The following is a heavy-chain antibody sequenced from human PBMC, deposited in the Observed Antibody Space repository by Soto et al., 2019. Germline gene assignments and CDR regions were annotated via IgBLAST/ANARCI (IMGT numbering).Heavy chain of an antibody. J-gene: IGHJ5*01. D-gene: IGHD6-13*01. Sequence: ASVKVSCKASGYTLIMYYIHWMRQAPGQGLEWMGLINPSGGSTTYAQKFQGRVTMTRDTSTSTAYMDLSSLRSDDTAVYYCARNPSRLLIYSSPYPNLFDPWGQGTLVTVSS. CDR2: INPSGGST. CDR3: ARNPSRLLIYSSPYPNLFDP. CDR1: GYTLIMYY. V-gene: IGHV1-46*01.